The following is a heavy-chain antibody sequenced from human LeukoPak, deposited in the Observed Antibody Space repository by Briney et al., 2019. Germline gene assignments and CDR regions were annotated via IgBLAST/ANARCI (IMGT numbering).Heavy chain of an antibody. V-gene: IGHV4-59*07. CDR1: DGSLHRYF. Sequence: SDTLSLTRSVCDGSLHRYFWRWLRQSPARGLEWIGYIYYSGSTSYNPSLKSRVTISVDTSKKQFSLRLNSVTAADTAVYYCARAGYGSSNNCLHYYGVYVWGQGTTVTVSS. CDR2: IYYSGST. CDR3: ARAGYGSSNNCLHYYGVYV. D-gene: IGHD2-2*01. J-gene: IGHJ6*02.